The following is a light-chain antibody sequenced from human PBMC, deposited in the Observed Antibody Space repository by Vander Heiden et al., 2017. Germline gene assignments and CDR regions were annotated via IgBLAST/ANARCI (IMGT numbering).Light chain of an antibody. J-gene: IGKJ4*01. CDR3: QQYYSYPVT. V-gene: IGKV1-8*01. CDR1: QGISSH. Sequence: AIRMTQSPSSFSASTGDRVTITCRASQGISSHLAWYQQKPGNAPKLLIYGASTLQRGVPSRFSGSGSGTDFTVTISFLQSEDFATYYCQQYYSYPVTFGGGTKVEIK. CDR2: GAS.